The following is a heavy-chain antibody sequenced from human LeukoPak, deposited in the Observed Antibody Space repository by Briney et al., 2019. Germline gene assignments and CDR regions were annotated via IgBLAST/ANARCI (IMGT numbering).Heavy chain of an antibody. J-gene: IGHJ6*03. V-gene: IGHV7-4-1*02. CDR2: INTNTGNP. Sequence: GASVKVSCKASGYTFTSYAMNWVRQAPGQGLEWMGWINTNTGNPTYAQGFTGRFVFSLDTSVSTAYLQISSLKAEDTAVYYCAAATYYDILTGYPMVYYYYMDVWGKGTTVTVSS. CDR1: GYTFTSYA. CDR3: AAATYYDILTGYPMVYYYYMDV. D-gene: IGHD3-9*01.